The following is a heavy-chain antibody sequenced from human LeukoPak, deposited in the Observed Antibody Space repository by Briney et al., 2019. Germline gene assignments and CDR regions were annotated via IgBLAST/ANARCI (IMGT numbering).Heavy chain of an antibody. CDR3: AKGPQLYSGYHPDY. J-gene: IGHJ4*02. D-gene: IGHD5-12*01. CDR1: GFTVSSNY. Sequence: GGSLRLSCAASGFTVSSNYMSWVRQAPGKGLEWVSLIYSHGNTYYADSVKGRFTISRDFSRNTLHLQLNSLRTEDTAIYYCAKGPQLYSGYHPDYWGQGTLVTVSS. CDR2: IYSHGNT. V-gene: IGHV3-53*01.